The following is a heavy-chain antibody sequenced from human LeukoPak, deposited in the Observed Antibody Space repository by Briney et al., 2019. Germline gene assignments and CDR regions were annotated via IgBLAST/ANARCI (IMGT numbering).Heavy chain of an antibody. J-gene: IGHJ4*02. CDR3: AKGVGYSGYELDY. CDR1: GFTFSSYA. D-gene: IGHD5-12*01. Sequence: GGSLRLSCAASGFTFSSYAMSWVRQAPGKGLEWVSAINGSGGSTYYADSVKGRFTISRDNSKNTLYLQMNSLRAEDTAVYYCAKGVGYSGYELDYWGQGTLVTVSS. CDR2: INGSGGST. V-gene: IGHV3-23*01.